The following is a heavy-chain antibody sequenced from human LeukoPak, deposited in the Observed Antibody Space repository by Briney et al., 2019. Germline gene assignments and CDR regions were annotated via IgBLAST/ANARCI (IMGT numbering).Heavy chain of an antibody. CDR2: ISSSGDGT. CDR1: GFTFSSYA. D-gene: IGHD1-26*01. J-gene: IGHJ4*02. Sequence: GGSLRLSCAAPGFTFSSYAMSWVRQAPGKGLEWVSVISSSGDGTYYADSVKGRFTISRDNSKNTVNLQMNGPRVEDTAVYYCAKLSGSYYLPLDYWGQGTLVTVSS. V-gene: IGHV3-23*01. CDR3: AKLSGSYYLPLDY.